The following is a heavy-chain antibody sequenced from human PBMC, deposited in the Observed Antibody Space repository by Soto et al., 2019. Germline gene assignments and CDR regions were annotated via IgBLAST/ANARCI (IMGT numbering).Heavy chain of an antibody. V-gene: IGHV3-73*02. J-gene: IGHJ6*02. CDR3: TRNGDYVWGMDV. D-gene: IGHD4-17*01. CDR1: EFTFSDSG. CDR2: IRTKANSYAT. Sequence: EVQLVESGGGLVQPGGSLKLSCAASEFTFSDSGRHWVRQASGKGLEWVGRIRTKANSYATDYAASVKGRFTISRDDSKNTTYLQMNSLKTEDTAVYYCTRNGDYVWGMDVWGQGTTVTVS.